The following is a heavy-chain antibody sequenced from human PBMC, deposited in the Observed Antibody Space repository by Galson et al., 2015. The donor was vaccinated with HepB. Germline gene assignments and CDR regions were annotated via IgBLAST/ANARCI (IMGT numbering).Heavy chain of an antibody. CDR3: AKDGKEGGSSWYPGGY. V-gene: IGHV3-23*01. Sequence: SLRLSCAASGFTFSSYAMSWVRQAPGKGLEWVSAISGSGGSTYYADSVKGRFTISRDNSKNTLYLQMNSLRAEDTAVYYCAKDGKEGGSSWYPGGYWGQGTLVTVSS. CDR2: ISGSGGST. J-gene: IGHJ4*02. CDR1: GFTFSSYA. D-gene: IGHD6-13*01.